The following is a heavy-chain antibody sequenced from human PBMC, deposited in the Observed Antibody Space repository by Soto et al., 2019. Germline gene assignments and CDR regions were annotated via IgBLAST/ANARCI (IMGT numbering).Heavy chain of an antibody. CDR3: AKNMHSSSGFDF. CDR2: ISGGGDAT. V-gene: IGHV3-23*01. CDR1: GFTFNNFA. J-gene: IGHJ4*02. D-gene: IGHD6-6*01. Sequence: GVSLRLSCAATGFTFNNFAMHWVRQGPGKGLEWVSGISGGGDATRYADSVKGRFTISRHNAESMVYLDMYSLIPDDTAIYYCAKNMHSSSGFDFWGQGSPVTVSS.